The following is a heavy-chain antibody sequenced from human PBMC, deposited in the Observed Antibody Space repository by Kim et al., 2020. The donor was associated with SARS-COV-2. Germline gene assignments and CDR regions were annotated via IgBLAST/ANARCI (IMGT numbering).Heavy chain of an antibody. J-gene: IGHJ3*02. V-gene: IGHV1-2*06. CDR1: GYTFTGYY. CDR2: INPNSGGT. Sequence: ASVKVSCKASGYTFTGYYMHWVRQAPGQGLEWMGRINPNSGGTNYAQKFQGRVTMTRDKSISTAYMELSRLRSDDTAVYYCARDRETMITFGGVIAYAFDIWGQGTMVTVSS. D-gene: IGHD3-16*02. CDR3: ARDRETMITFGGVIAYAFDI.